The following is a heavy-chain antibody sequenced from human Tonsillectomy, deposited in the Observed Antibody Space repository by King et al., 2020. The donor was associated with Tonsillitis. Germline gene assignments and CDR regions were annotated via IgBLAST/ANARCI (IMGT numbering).Heavy chain of an antibody. J-gene: IGHJ3*02. D-gene: IGHD2-2*01. Sequence: VQLVESGGGLVQPGGSLRLSCAASGFTFSNDLMHWVRQAPGKRLEYVSAISSDGGKTYYADSVKGRFTISRDNSKNTLSLQMGSLRVEDMAIYYCARSQDGRSTNCYQAFDIWGQGTMVTVSS. V-gene: IGHV3-64*07. CDR3: ARSQDGRSTNCYQAFDI. CDR1: GFTFSNDL. CDR2: ISSDGGKT.